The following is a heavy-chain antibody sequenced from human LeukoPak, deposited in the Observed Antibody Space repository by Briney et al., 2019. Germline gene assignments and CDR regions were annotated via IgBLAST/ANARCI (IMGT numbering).Heavy chain of an antibody. D-gene: IGHD6-19*01. J-gene: IGHJ4*02. CDR1: GGSFSGYY. CDR3: ARVGEAVAGTRTDFDY. V-gene: IGHV4-34*01. CDR2: INHSGST. Sequence: SETLSLTCAVYGGSFSGYYWSWTRQPPGKGLEWIGEINHSGSTNYNPSLKSRVTISVDTSKNQFSLKLSSVTAADTAVYYCARVGEAVAGTRTDFDYWGQGTLVTVSS.